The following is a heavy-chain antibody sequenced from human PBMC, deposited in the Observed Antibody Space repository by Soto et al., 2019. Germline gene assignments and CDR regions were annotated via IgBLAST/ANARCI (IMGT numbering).Heavy chain of an antibody. CDR1: GYTFTGYY. D-gene: IGHD3-3*01. J-gene: IGHJ6*02. CDR3: ARGSPPIIREAINYYYYYGMDV. V-gene: IGHV1-2*04. CDR2: INPNSGGT. Sequence: ASVKVSCKASGYTFTGYYMHWVRQAPGQGLEWMGWINPNSGGTNYAQKFQGWVTMTRDTSISTAYIELSRLRSDDTAVYYCARGSPPIIREAINYYYYYGMDVWGQGTTVTVSS.